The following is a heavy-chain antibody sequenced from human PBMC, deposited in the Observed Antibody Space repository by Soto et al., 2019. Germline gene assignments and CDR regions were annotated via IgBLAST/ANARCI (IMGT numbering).Heavy chain of an antibody. D-gene: IGHD2-2*01. V-gene: IGHV3-9*01. CDR1: GFTFDDFA. J-gene: IGHJ3*01. CDR3: AKGSRDAFDF. CDR2: INWNSASI. Sequence: GGSLRLSCVASGFTFDDFAMHWVRQVPGKGLEWVSAINWNSASIGYGDSVKGRFTISRDNAKNSLYLQMTGLRIEDTALYRCAKGSRDAFDFWGQGTLATVSS.